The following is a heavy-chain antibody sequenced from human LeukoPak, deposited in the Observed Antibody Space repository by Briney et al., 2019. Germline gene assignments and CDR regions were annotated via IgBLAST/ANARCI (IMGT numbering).Heavy chain of an antibody. V-gene: IGHV3-23*01. CDR3: AKWGDYDILTGYYVSDF. CDR2: ITGSGDTT. Sequence: GGSLRLSCAASGFIFRNYAMSWVRQAPGKGLXXXXAITGSGDTTYYADSVKGRFTISRDNSKNTLYVEMNTLRAEDTAVYYCAKWGDYDILTGYYVSDFWGQGTLVTVSS. CDR1: GFIFRNYA. D-gene: IGHD3-9*01. J-gene: IGHJ4*02.